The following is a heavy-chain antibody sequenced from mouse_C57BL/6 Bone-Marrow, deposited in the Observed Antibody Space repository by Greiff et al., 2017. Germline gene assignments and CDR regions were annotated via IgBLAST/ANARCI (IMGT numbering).Heavy chain of an antibody. CDR2: ISDGGSYT. Sequence: EVQRVESGGGLVKPGGSLKLSCAASGFTFSSYAMSWVRQTPEKRLEWVATISDGGSYTYYPDNVKGRFTIYSNNAKNNLYLQMSHLKSEDTAMYYCARRWLLGYFDYWGQGTTLTVSS. CDR1: GFTFSSYA. D-gene: IGHD2-3*01. CDR3: ARRWLLGYFDY. V-gene: IGHV5-4*03. J-gene: IGHJ2*01.